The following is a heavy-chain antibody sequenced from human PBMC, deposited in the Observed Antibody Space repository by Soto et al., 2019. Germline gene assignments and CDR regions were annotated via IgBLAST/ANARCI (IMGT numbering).Heavy chain of an antibody. CDR1: GCSISSGGYY. CDR3: ARAPGDYFDY. CDR2: IFYSGST. Sequence: QVQLQEAGPGLVKPSQTLSLTCTVSGCSISSGGYYWSWIRQHPGKGLEWIGYIFYSGSTFYNPSLKSRIAISVDTSKNQFSLKLSSVTAADTAVYYCARAPGDYFDYWGQGTLVTVSS. V-gene: IGHV4-31*03. J-gene: IGHJ4*02.